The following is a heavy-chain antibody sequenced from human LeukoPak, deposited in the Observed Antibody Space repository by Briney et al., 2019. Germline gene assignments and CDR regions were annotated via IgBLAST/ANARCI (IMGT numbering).Heavy chain of an antibody. CDR1: GFTFSNYA. V-gene: IGHV3-30*04. Sequence: GGSLRLSCAASGFTFSNYAIHWVRQAPGKGLEWVAVISYDGRNEYYADSVKGRLTISRDNSKNTVYLQMNSLRAEDTAVYYCARVDTAMAFDYWGQGTLVTVSS. D-gene: IGHD5-18*01. CDR2: ISYDGRNE. J-gene: IGHJ4*02. CDR3: ARVDTAMAFDY.